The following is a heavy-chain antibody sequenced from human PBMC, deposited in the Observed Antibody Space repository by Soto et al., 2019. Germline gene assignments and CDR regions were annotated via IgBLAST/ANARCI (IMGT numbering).Heavy chain of an antibody. D-gene: IGHD2-2*02. V-gene: IGHV3-21*01. J-gene: IGHJ6*02. CDR3: ARDLGYCSSTSCHTDGMDV. CDR2: ISSSSYI. Sequence: GGSLRLSCAASGFTFSSYSMNWVRQAPGKGLEWVSSISSSSYIYYADSVKGRFTISRDNAKDSLYLQMNSLRAEDTAVHYCARDLGYCSSTSCHTDGMDVWGQGTTVTVSS. CDR1: GFTFSSYS.